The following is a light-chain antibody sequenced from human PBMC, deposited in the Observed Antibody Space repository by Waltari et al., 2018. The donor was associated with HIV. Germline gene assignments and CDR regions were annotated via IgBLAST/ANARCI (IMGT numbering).Light chain of an antibody. V-gene: IGLV1-47*01. Sequence: QSVLTQPPSASETPGQRVTISCSGSSSNIGGNYVYWYQHLPGTAPKHLIYRNNQRPSGVPDRFSGSKSGASASLAISGLRSEDEADDYCAAWDDSLGGWVFGGGTKLTVL. CDR3: AAWDDSLGGWV. CDR1: SSNIGGNY. J-gene: IGLJ3*02. CDR2: RNN.